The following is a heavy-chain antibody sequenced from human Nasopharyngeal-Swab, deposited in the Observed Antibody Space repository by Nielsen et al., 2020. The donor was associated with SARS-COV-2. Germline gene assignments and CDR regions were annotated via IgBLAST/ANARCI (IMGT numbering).Heavy chain of an antibody. J-gene: IGHJ4*02. CDR1: GFTFSSYW. CDR2: IKQDGSEK. V-gene: IGHV3-7*01. Sequence: GESLKISCAASGFTFSSYWMSWVRQAPGTGLEWVANIKQDGSEKYYVDSVKGRFTISRDNAKNSLYLQMNSLRAEDTAVYYCARDPGFGYYYDSSGYYGYWSQGTLVTVSS. CDR3: ARDPGFGYYYDSSGYYGY. D-gene: IGHD3-22*01.